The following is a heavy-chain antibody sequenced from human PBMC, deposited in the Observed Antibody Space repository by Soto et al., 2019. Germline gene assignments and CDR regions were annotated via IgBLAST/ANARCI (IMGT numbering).Heavy chain of an antibody. CDR3: ASCPLREGALKFFDY. D-gene: IGHD3-16*01. V-gene: IGHV4-34*01. CDR2: INHSGST. Sequence: PSETLSLTCAVYGGSFSGYYWSWIRQPPGKGLEWIGEINHSGSTNYNPSLKSRVTISVDTSKNQFSLKLSSVTAADTAVYYCASCPLREGALKFFDYWGQGTLVTVSS. J-gene: IGHJ4*02. CDR1: GGSFSGYY.